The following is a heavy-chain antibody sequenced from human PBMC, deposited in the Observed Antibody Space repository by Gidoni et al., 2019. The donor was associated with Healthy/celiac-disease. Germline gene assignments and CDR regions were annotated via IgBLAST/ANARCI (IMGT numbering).Heavy chain of an antibody. CDR1: GFTFDDYA. V-gene: IGHV3-9*01. J-gene: IGHJ1*01. CDR2: ISWNSGSI. D-gene: IGHD6-6*01. Sequence: EVQLVESGGGLVQPGRSLRLSCAASGFTFDDYAMHWVRQAPGKGLEWVSGISWNSGSIGYADSVKGRFTISRDNAKNSLYLQMNSLRAEDTALYYCAKDMWPKQFAQPEYFQHWGQGTLVTVSS. CDR3: AKDMWPKQFAQPEYFQH.